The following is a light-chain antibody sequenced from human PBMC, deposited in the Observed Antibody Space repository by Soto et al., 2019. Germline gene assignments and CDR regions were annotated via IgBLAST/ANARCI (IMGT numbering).Light chain of an antibody. Sequence: QSVLTQPPSVSGDPGQRVPISCTGSSSNIGAGYDVHWYQQLPGTAPKLLIYGNSNRPSGVPDRFSGSKSGTSASLAITGLQAEDEADYYCQSYDSSLSGSVVFGGGTKLTVL. J-gene: IGLJ2*01. CDR2: GNS. CDR3: QSYDSSLSGSVV. V-gene: IGLV1-40*01. CDR1: SSNIGAGYD.